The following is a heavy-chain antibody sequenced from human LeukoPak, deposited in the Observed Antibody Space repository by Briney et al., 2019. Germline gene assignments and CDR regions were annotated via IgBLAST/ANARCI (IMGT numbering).Heavy chain of an antibody. D-gene: IGHD3-3*01. Sequence: GGSLRLSCAASGFTFSSYAMHWVRQAPGKGLEYVSAISSNGGSTYYANSVKGRFTISRDNSKNTLYLQMGSLRAEDMAVYYCARVHAPYYDFWSGYIDYWGQGTLVTVSS. CDR1: GFTFSSYA. J-gene: IGHJ4*02. V-gene: IGHV3-64*01. CDR2: ISSNGGST. CDR3: ARVHAPYYDFWSGYIDY.